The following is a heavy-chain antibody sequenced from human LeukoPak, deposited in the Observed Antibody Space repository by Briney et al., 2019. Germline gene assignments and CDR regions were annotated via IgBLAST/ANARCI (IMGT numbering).Heavy chain of an antibody. J-gene: IGHJ5*02. CDR3: ARTVSGYYFNA. Sequence: SETLSLTCTVSGGSINSYYWSWIRQPPGKGLEWIGYVAYSGSTNYNPSLKSRVTISLDTSKNQFSLKLSSVTAADTAAYYCARTVSGYYFNAWGPGTLVTVSS. CDR1: GGSINSYY. V-gene: IGHV4-59*01. CDR2: VAYSGST. D-gene: IGHD5-12*01.